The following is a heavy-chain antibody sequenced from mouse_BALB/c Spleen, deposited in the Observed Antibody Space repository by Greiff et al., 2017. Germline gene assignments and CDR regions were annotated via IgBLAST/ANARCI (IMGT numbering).Heavy chain of an antibody. J-gene: IGHJ4*01. CDR1: GFTFSSYY. D-gene: IGHD1-1*01. CDR3: ARHYYGYAMDY. V-gene: IGHV5-6-2*01. Sequence: EVQLVESGGGLVKLGGSLKLSCAASGFTFSSYYMSWVRQTPEKRLELVAAINSNGGSTNYPDTVKGRFTISRDNAKNTLYLQMSSLKSEDTALYYCARHYYGYAMDYWGQGTSVTVSS. CDR2: INSNGGST.